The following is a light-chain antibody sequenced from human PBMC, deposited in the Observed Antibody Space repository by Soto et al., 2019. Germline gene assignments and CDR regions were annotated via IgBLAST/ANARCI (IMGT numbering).Light chain of an antibody. V-gene: IGKV1-9*01. Sequence: DIQLTQSPSFLSASVGDRVTITCRASQGISSYLAWYQQRPGKAPELLIYGASTLQSGVPSRFSGVGSGTEFTLTISSLQPEDFATYYCQQIMTYPQTFGQGTKVDIK. J-gene: IGKJ1*01. CDR3: QQIMTYPQT. CDR1: QGISSY. CDR2: GAS.